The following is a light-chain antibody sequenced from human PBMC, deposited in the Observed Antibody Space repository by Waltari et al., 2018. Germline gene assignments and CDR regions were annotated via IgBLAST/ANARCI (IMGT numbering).Light chain of an antibody. CDR2: RNN. Sequence: QSVLTQPPSASGTPGQRVTISCSGSSSNIGSNYVYWYQQLPGTAPKLRIYRNNQRPSGVPDRFPGTKSGTSASLAISGLRSEDEADYYCAAWDDSLSGRVFGTGTKVTVL. CDR1: SSNIGSNY. CDR3: AAWDDSLSGRV. J-gene: IGLJ1*01. V-gene: IGLV1-47*01.